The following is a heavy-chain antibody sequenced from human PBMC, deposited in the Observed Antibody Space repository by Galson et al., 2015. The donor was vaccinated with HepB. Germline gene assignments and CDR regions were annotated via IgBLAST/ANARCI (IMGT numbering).Heavy chain of an antibody. CDR2: INAGNGNT. D-gene: IGHD2-15*01. V-gene: IGHV1-3*01. CDR3: ARVVRDCSGGSCYSNYYYYYYMDV. CDR1: GYTFTRYA. Sequence: SVKVSCKASGYTFTRYAMHWVRQAPGQRLEWMGWINAGNGNTKYSQKFQGRVTITRDTSASTAYMELSSLRSEDTAVYYCARVVRDCSGGSCYSNYYYYYYMDVWGKGTTVTVSS. J-gene: IGHJ6*03.